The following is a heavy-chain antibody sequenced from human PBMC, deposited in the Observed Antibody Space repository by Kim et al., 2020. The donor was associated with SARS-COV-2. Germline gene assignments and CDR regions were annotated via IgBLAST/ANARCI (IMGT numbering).Heavy chain of an antibody. Sequence: SETLSLTCTVSGGSISSSSYYWGWIRQPPGKGLEWIGSIYYSGSTYYNPSLKSRVTISVDTSKNQFSLKLSSVTAADTAVYYCARHTRDHQSPPHDYGGHAVIGYFDYWGQGTLVTVSS. CDR3: ARHTRDHQSPPHDYGGHAVIGYFDY. CDR1: GGSISSSSYY. CDR2: IYYSGST. D-gene: IGHD4-17*01. J-gene: IGHJ4*02. V-gene: IGHV4-39*01.